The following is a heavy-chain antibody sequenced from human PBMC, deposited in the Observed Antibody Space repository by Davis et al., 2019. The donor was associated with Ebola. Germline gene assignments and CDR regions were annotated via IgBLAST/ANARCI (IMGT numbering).Heavy chain of an antibody. CDR2: INSDGSDT. D-gene: IGHD5-18*01. CDR1: GLTLSGFW. Sequence: PGGSLRLSCAASGLTLSGFWMHWVRPGPGKGLVWVSGINSDGSDTIYADSVKGRFTISRDNAKNTLYLQMNSLRAEDTAVYYCVRGVRLNSYGYMGNYWGQGTLVTVSS. CDR3: VRGVRLNSYGYMGNY. J-gene: IGHJ4*02. V-gene: IGHV3-74*01.